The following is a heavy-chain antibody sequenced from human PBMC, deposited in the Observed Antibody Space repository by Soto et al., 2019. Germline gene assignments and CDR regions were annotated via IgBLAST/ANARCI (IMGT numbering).Heavy chain of an antibody. CDR2: ISSNGGST. J-gene: IGHJ4*02. Sequence: GSLRLSCSASEFTFSTYAMHWVRQAPGKGLEYVSSISSNGGSTYYADSVKGRLIISRDNSKNTLYLQMSSLRGEDTAVYYCVKDRYVDYWGQGTLVTVSS. CDR3: VKDRYVDY. V-gene: IGHV3-64D*06. CDR1: EFTFSTYA.